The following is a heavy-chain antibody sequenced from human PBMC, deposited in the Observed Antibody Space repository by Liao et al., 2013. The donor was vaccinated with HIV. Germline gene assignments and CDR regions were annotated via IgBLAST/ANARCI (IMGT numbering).Heavy chain of an antibody. CDR1: GGSISSGDYY. CDR3: ARDLYDDFWSGTSYYYYYYMDV. D-gene: IGHD3-3*01. V-gene: IGHV4-61*02. CDR2: ISSTGST. J-gene: IGHJ6*03. Sequence: QVQLQESGPGLVKPSQTLSLTCTVSGGSISSGDYYWNWIRQPAGKGLEWIGRISSTGSTNYNPSLKSRVAISVDTSKNQFSLKLSSVTAADTARYYCARDLYDDFWSGTSYYYYYYMDVWGRGTTVTV.